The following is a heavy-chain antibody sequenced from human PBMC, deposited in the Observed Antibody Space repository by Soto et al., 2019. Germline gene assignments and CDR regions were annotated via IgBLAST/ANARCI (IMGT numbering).Heavy chain of an antibody. Sequence: GASVKVSCKVSGYPFTTYYIHWVRQAPGQGLEWMGWIDPRRGGTVYEQKFQGRVTMTRDTSISTVYMALSGLTSEDTALYYCATDDYGISDYWGQGSLVTVSS. CDR3: ATDDYGISDY. CDR2: IDPRRGGT. V-gene: IGHV1-2*02. D-gene: IGHD3-10*01. J-gene: IGHJ4*02. CDR1: GYPFTTYY.